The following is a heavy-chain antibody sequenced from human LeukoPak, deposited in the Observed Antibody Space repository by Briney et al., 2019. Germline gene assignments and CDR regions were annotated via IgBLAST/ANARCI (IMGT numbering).Heavy chain of an antibody. V-gene: IGHV3-23*01. CDR3: ARDLSSNSP. J-gene: IGHJ5*02. D-gene: IGHD1-7*01. CDR1: GFTFSNYA. CDR2: ISGGDDYT. Sequence: GGSLRLSCAASGFTFSNYAMSWVRQAPERGLEWVSGISGGDDYTYYADSVKGRFTISRDNSKNTLYLQMNSLRAEDTAIYYCARDLSSNSPWGQGPLVAVSS.